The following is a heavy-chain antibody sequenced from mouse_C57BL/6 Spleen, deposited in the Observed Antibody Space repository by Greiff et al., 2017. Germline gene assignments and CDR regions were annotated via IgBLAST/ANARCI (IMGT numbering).Heavy chain of an antibody. CDR1: GYTFTSYG. V-gene: IGHV1-81*01. J-gene: IGHJ1*03. D-gene: IGHD1-1*01. CDR3: AREGDDYGSSSRWSFDV. CDR2: IYPRSGNT. Sequence: QVQLQQSGAELARPGASVKLSCKASGYTFTSYGISWVKQRTGQGLEWIGEIYPRSGNTYYNEKFKGKATLTADKSSSTAYMELRSLTSEDSAVYFCAREGDDYGSSSRWSFDVWGTGTTVTVSS.